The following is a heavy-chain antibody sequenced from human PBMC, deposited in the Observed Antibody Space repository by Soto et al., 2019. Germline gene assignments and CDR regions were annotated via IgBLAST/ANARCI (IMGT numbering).Heavy chain of an antibody. Sequence: ASVKVSCKASGYTFTSYATHWVRQAPGQRLEWMGWINAGNGNTKYSQKFQGRVTITRDTSASTAYMELSSLRSEDTAVYYCARETGGYYFDYWGQGTLVTVSS. CDR1: GYTFTSYA. V-gene: IGHV1-3*01. CDR3: ARETGGYYFDY. CDR2: INAGNGNT. J-gene: IGHJ4*02. D-gene: IGHD7-27*01.